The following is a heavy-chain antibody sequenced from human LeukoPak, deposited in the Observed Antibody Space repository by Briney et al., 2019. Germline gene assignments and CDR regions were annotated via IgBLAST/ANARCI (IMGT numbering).Heavy chain of an antibody. J-gene: IGHJ4*02. CDR1: GFTFSSYS. V-gene: IGHV3-48*01. Sequence: GGSLRLSCAASGFTFSSYSMNWVRQAPGKGLEWGSYISGSSSTIYYADSVKGRFTTSRDNGKNTLYLQMNSLRAEDTAVYYCARGSTYYDSSGQVPFDYWGQGTLVTVSS. CDR3: ARGSTYYDSSGQVPFDY. CDR2: ISGSSSTI. D-gene: IGHD3-22*01.